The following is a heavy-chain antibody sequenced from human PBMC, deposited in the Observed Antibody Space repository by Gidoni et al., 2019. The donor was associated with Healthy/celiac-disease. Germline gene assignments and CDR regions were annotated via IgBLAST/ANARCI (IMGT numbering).Heavy chain of an antibody. D-gene: IGHD5-12*01. CDR3: ARDRGDGYNYHYFDY. J-gene: IGHJ4*02. Sequence: QVQLVQSGAEVKKPGSSVKVSCKASGGTFSRYAISWVRQAPGQGLEWMGGIIPIFGTANYAQKFQGRVTITADESTRTAYMELSSLRSEDTAVYYCARDRGDGYNYHYFDYWGQGTLVTVSS. V-gene: IGHV1-69*01. CDR1: GGTFSRYA. CDR2: IIPIFGTA.